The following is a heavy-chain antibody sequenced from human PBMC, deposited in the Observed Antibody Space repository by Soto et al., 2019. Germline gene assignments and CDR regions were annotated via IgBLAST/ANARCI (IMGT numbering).Heavy chain of an antibody. J-gene: IGHJ6*01. Sequence: EASVKVSCKASGYTFTSYDINWVRQATGQGLAGMGWMNPNSGNTGYAQKFQGRVTMTRNTSISTAYMALSSLRSEDTAVQYCAREHVVTDYYYYGKDVWGQGTTVTVSS. CDR1: GYTFTSYD. D-gene: IGHD3-22*01. CDR2: MNPNSGNT. V-gene: IGHV1-8*01. CDR3: AREHVVTDYYYYGKDV.